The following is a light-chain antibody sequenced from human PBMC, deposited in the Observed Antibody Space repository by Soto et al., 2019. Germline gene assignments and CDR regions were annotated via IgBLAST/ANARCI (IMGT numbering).Light chain of an antibody. J-gene: IGKJ1*01. V-gene: IGKV3-20*01. CDR1: QSIPSNY. CDR2: LAS. CDR3: QQYGSPPWT. Sequence: EIVLTQSPDTLSLSPGDRATLSCRASQSIPSNYLAWYQQKPGQAPRLLIYLASNRAAGIPDRFSGSGSGAHFTLTITRLEPEDFAVYHCQQYGSPPWTFGQGTKVDFK.